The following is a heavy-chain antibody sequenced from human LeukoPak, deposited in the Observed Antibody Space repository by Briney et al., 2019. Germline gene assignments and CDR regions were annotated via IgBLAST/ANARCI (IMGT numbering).Heavy chain of an antibody. Sequence: PGGSLRLSCAASGFAFSSYWMSWVRQAPGKGLVWVSRINSDGSSTSHADIVKGRFTSSRDNSKNTLYLQMNSLRAEDTAVYYCAKAYSSGYLLNAFDIWGQGTMVTVSS. CDR1: GFAFSSYW. J-gene: IGHJ3*02. CDR3: AKAYSSGYLLNAFDI. V-gene: IGHV3-74*01. D-gene: IGHD3-22*01. CDR2: INSDGSST.